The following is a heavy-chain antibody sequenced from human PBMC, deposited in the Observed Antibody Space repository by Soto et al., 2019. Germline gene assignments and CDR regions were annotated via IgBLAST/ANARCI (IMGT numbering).Heavy chain of an antibody. J-gene: IGHJ3*02. CDR3: ATRTYYYDSTPGPAFDI. D-gene: IGHD3-22*01. CDR1: GYTLTELS. CDR2: FDPEDGET. V-gene: IGHV1-24*01. Sequence: ASVKVSCKVSGYTLTELSIHWVRQAPGKGLEWMGGFDPEDGETIYAQKFQGRVTMTEDTSTDTAYMELSSLRSEDTAVYYCATRTYYYDSTPGPAFDIWGQGTMVTVSS.